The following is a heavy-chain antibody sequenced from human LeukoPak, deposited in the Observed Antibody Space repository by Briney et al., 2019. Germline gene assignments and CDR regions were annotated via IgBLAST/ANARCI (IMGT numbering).Heavy chain of an antibody. J-gene: IGHJ4*02. CDR2: ISSSSGNI. CDR3: ARDSPNEGILWWSIDY. CDR1: GFTFSSYS. Sequence: GGSLRLSCAASGFTFSSYSMNWVRQAPGKGLEWVSYISSSSGNIYYADSVKGRFTISRDNAKTSLYLQMNSLRAEDTAVYYCARDSPNEGILWWSIDYWGQGTLVTVSS. D-gene: IGHD2-21*01. V-gene: IGHV3-48*01.